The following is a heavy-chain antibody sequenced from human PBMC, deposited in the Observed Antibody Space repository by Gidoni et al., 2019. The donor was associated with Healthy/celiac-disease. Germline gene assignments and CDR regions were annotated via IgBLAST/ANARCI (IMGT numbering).Heavy chain of an antibody. D-gene: IGHD3-3*01. J-gene: IGHJ6*02. CDR1: GGPFSSYA. CDR2: IIPIFGTA. V-gene: IGHV1-69*01. CDR3: ARVGRTYYYFWSGYFTNYYYYGMDV. Sequence: QVQLVQSGAEVKKPGSSVKVSCKASGGPFSSYAISWVRQAPGQGLEWMGGIIPIFGTANYAQKFQGRVTITADEATSTAYMELSSLRSEDTAVYYCARVGRTYYYFWSGYFTNYYYYGMDVWGQGTTVTVSS.